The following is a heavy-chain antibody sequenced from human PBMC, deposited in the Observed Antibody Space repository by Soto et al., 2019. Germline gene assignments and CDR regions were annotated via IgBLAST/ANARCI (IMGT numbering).Heavy chain of an antibody. V-gene: IGHV4-30-4*01. CDR1: GCSIKSGDYY. CDR2: IYYSGST. D-gene: IGHD5-12*01. J-gene: IGHJ4*02. CDR3: ARLYTGYEAFDY. Sequence: SETLSLTCRVSGCSIKSGDYYWSWIRQSPGKGLEWIGYIYYSGSTYYNPSLKSRSTISIDTSKNQFFLDVDSVTAADTAVYYCARLYTGYEAFDYWGQGTLVTVSS.